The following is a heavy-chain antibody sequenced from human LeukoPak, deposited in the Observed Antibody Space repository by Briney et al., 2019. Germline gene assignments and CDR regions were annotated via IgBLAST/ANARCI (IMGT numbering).Heavy chain of an antibody. D-gene: IGHD3-3*01. Sequence: ASVKVSCKASGYTFTGYYIHWVRQAPGQGLEWMGRINPNSGGTSYAQKFQGRVTMTRDTSITTAYMELSRLRSDDTAVYYCARGRYSDFWSGYYTLNYYGMDVWGQGTTVTVSS. J-gene: IGHJ6*02. V-gene: IGHV1-2*06. CDR3: ARGRYSDFWSGYYTLNYYGMDV. CDR1: GYTFTGYY. CDR2: INPNSGGT.